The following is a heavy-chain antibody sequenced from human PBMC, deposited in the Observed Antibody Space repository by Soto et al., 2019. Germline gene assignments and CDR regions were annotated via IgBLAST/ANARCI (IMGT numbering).Heavy chain of an antibody. CDR2: IYYSGTT. V-gene: IGHV4-30-4*01. CDR3: ARSSLYGMDV. J-gene: IGHJ6*01. Sequence: QVQLQESGPGLVKPSQTMSLTCSVSGGSISSGYYYWRWIRQPPGKGLEWIGNIYYSGTTYYNPSLKRRLIRSIDTSKDHFSLKVGSVTAADTAVYYCARSSLYGMDVWGQGTTVTFSS. CDR1: GGSISSGYYY.